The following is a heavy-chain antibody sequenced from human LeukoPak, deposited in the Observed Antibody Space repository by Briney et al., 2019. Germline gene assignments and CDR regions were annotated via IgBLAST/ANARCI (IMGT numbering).Heavy chain of an antibody. D-gene: IGHD4-17*01. J-gene: IGHJ1*01. CDR3: ARSHPPTVTTEEGEYLQH. CDR2: IKQDGSDK. Sequence: PGGSLRLSCAASGFTFTNYYMSWVRQAPGKGLEWVANIKQDGSDKYYVDSVKGRFTISRDNAKSSLYLQMNSLRAEDTAVYYCARSHPPTVTTEEGEYLQHWGEGTLVTVSS. CDR1: GFTFTNYY. V-gene: IGHV3-7*02.